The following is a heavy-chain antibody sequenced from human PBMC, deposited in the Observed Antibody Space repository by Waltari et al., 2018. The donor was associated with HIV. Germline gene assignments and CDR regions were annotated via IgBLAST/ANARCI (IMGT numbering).Heavy chain of an antibody. J-gene: IGHJ2*01. V-gene: IGHV4-4*07. D-gene: IGHD3-22*01. CDR3: ARDSSYYDSSGYPFDL. Sequence: QVQLQESGPGLVKPSETLSLTCTVAGGSISSYYWSWTRQPAGKGLEWIGRIYTSGSNNYNPSLKSRVTMSVDTSKNQFSLKLSSVTAADTAVYYCARDSSYYDSSGYPFDLWGRGTLVTVSS. CDR1: GGSISSYY. CDR2: IYTSGSN.